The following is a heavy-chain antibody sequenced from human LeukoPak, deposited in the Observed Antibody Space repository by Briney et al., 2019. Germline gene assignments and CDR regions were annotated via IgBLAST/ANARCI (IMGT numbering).Heavy chain of an antibody. CDR1: GYTFTSYG. CDR2: ISAYNGNT. J-gene: IGHJ5*02. Sequence: ASVTVSCTASGYTFTSYGISWVRQAPGQGLEWMGWISAYNGNTNYAQKLQGRVTMTTDTSTSTAYMELRSLRSDDTAVYYCARVDLWAVVPAAMYPSKTNNNWFDPWGQGTLVTVSS. CDR3: ARVDLWAVVPAAMYPSKTNNNWFDP. V-gene: IGHV1-18*01. D-gene: IGHD2-2*01.